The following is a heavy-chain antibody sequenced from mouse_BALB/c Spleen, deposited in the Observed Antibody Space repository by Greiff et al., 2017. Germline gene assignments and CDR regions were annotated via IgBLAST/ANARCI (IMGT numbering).Heavy chain of an antibody. CDR3: ARGGIFDY. J-gene: IGHJ2*01. Sequence: EVKVVESGGGLVKPGGSLKLSCAASGFTFSDYSMYWVRQTPEKRLEWVATISDGGSYTYYPDSVKGRFTISRDNAKNNLYLQMSSLKSEDTAMYYCARGGIFDYWGQGTTLTVSS. V-gene: IGHV5-4*02. CDR2: ISDGGSYT. CDR1: GFTFSDYS.